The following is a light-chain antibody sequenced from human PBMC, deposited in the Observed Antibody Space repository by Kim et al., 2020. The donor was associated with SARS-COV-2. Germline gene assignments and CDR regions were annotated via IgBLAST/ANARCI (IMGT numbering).Light chain of an antibody. CDR2: GAS. CDR3: QQYGSSPPWT. CDR1: QSVSSSY. Sequence: EIVLTQYPGTLSLSPGERATLSCRASQSVSSSYLAWYQQKPGQAPRLLIYGASIRATGIPDRFSGSGSGTDFTLTISRLEPEDFAVYYCQQYGSSPPWTFGQGTKVDIK. V-gene: IGKV3-20*01. J-gene: IGKJ1*01.